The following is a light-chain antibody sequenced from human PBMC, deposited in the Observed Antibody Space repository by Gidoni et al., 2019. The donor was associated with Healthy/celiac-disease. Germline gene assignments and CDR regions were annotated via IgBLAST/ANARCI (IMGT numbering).Light chain of an antibody. J-gene: IGKJ4*01. CDR1: QSISSW. Sequence: DIQMTQSPSTLSASVGDRVTITCRASQSISSWLAWYQQKAGKAPKLLIYKASSLEIGVPSGFSGSASGTEFTLTISSLQPDDFATYYCQQYDSYPLTFGGGTKVEIK. CDR2: KAS. V-gene: IGKV1-5*03. CDR3: QQYDSYPLT.